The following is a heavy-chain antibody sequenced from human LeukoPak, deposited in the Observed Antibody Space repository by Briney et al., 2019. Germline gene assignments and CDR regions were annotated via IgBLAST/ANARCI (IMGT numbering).Heavy chain of an antibody. Sequence: PGGSLRLSCAASGFTFSSYWMSWVRQAPGKGLEWVATIKQDGSQKYYVDSVKGRFTISRDNAKNSLYLQMNSLRAEDTALYYCATNGGGDSGYGNFDYWGQGTLVTVSS. CDR2: IKQDGSQK. D-gene: IGHD5-12*01. V-gene: IGHV3-7*03. CDR3: ATNGGGDSGYGNFDY. CDR1: GFTFSSYW. J-gene: IGHJ4*02.